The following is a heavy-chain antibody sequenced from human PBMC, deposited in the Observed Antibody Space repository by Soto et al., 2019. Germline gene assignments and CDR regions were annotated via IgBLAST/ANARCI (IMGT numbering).Heavy chain of an antibody. D-gene: IGHD3-16*02. V-gene: IGHV4-34*01. J-gene: IGHJ4*02. CDR2: INHSGST. Sequence: SETLSLTCAVSGGSISSGGYYWSWIRQPPGKGLEWIGEINHSGSTNYNPSLKSRVTISVDTSKNQFSLKLSSVTAADTAVYYCARTPPRYDYVWGSYRKFDYWGQGTLVTVSS. CDR3: ARTPPRYDYVWGSYRKFDY. CDR1: GGSISSGGYY.